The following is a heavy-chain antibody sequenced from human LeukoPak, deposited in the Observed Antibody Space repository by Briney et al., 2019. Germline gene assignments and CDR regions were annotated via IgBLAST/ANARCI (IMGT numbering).Heavy chain of an antibody. CDR3: ARQPRKAVAGYYYYYGMDV. CDR2: IYYSGST. D-gene: IGHD6-19*01. CDR1: GGSISSSSYY. V-gene: IGHV4-39*01. Sequence: SETLSLTCTVSGGSISSSSYYWGCIRQPPGKGLEWIGSIYYSGSTYYNPSLKSRVTISVDTSKNQFSLKLSSVTAADTAVYYCARQPRKAVAGYYYYYGMDVWGQGTTVTVSS. J-gene: IGHJ6*02.